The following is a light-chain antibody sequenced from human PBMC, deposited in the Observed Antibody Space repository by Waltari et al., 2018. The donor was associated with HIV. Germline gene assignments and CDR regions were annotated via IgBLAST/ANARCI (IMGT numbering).Light chain of an antibody. J-gene: IGLJ1*01. CDR2: YDT. CDR3: QVWDSVGDHFV. V-gene: IGLV3-21*04. Sequence: SYVLTQPPSVSVAPGKTARLSCGGDNVGSKSVHWYQQRPGQAPVLLIYYDTDRPSGIPERFSGANSGNTATLTISRVEAGDEADYYCQVWDSVGDHFVFGTGTRVTVL. CDR1: NVGSKS.